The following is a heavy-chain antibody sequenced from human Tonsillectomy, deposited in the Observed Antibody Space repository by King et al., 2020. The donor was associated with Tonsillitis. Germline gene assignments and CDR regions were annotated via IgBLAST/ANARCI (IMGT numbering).Heavy chain of an antibody. D-gene: IGHD4-17*01. V-gene: IGHV1-18*01. CDR2: NSAYNGNT. CDR3: ARERLDYAFDH. J-gene: IGHJ4*02. Sequence: VQLVQSGAEVKKPGASVKVSCKASGYTFTSYGISWVRQAPGQGLEWMGWNSAYNGNTKYAQRFQGRVTMNTDTPTGTAYMELRSLRSDDTAVYYCARERLDYAFDHGGQGTLVTVSS. CDR1: GYTFTSYG.